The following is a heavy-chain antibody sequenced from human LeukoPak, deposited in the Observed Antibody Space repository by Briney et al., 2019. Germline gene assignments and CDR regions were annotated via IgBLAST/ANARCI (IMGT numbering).Heavy chain of an antibody. J-gene: IGHJ4*02. CDR1: GVSISSFY. CDR3: ATLVSTRYYFDY. D-gene: IGHD5/OR15-5a*01. V-gene: IGHV4-4*07. CDR2: IYITGST. Sequence: PSETLSLTCTVSGVSISSFYWSWIRRPAGKGLEWIGHIYITGSTNYNPSLKSRVTMSVDTSKNQFSLRLTSVTAADTAVYFCATLVSTRYYFDYWGQGTLVTVSS.